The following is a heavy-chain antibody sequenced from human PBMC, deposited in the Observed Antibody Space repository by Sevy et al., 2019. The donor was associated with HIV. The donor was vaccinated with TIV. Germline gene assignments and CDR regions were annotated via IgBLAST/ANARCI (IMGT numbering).Heavy chain of an antibody. CDR2: ISSYYGNT. CDR1: GYTFNTYG. D-gene: IGHD6-13*01. J-gene: IGHJ6*02. CDR3: ARERTRWQQLVEYYLGMDV. V-gene: IGHV1-18*01. Sequence: ASVKVSCKASGYTFNTYGISWVRQAPGQGLEWMGGISSYYGNTNFAQKFQGRVTMTTDTITNTAYMELTSLRSDDTAVYYCARERTRWQQLVEYYLGMDVWGQGTPVTVSS.